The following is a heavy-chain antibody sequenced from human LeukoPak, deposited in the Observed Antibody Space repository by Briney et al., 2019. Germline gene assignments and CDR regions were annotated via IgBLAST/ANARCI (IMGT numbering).Heavy chain of an antibody. V-gene: IGHV3-21*01. CDR1: GFTFSSYS. CDR3: ASGSAPYYYGSGTYGGIAFDI. CDR2: ISSSSSYI. D-gene: IGHD3-10*01. Sequence: GGSLRLSCAASGFTFSSYSMNWVRQAPGKGREWVSSISSSSSYIYYADSVKGRFTISRDNAKNSLYLQMNSLRAEDTAVYYCASGSAPYYYGSGTYGGIAFDIWGQGTMVTVSS. J-gene: IGHJ3*02.